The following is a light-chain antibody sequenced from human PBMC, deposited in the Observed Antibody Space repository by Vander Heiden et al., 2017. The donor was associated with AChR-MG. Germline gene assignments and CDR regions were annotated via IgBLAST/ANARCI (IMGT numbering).Light chain of an antibody. J-gene: IGKJ2*01. V-gene: IGKV3-20*01. Sequence: EIVFTQSPGTLSLSPGERATLSCRASQSVSSTYLAWYQQKPGQAPRLLIYGAFSRATGIPDRFSGSRSGTDFTLTISRLEPEDFAVYYCQQYGSSPLYTFGQGIKLEIK. CDR1: QSVSSTY. CDR2: GAF. CDR3: QQYGSSPLYT.